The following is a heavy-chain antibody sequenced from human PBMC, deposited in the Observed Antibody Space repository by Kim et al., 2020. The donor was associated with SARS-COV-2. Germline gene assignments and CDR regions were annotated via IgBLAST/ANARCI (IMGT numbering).Heavy chain of an antibody. J-gene: IGHJ4*02. Sequence: GGSLRLSCAASGFTFSSYSMNWVRQAPGKGLEWVSSISSSSSYIYYADSVKGRFTISRDNAKNSLYLQMNSLRAEDTAVYYCAGQRERGNPGHSQLDYWGQGTLVTVSS. V-gene: IGHV3-21*01. CDR2: ISSSSSYI. D-gene: IGHD1-1*01. CDR1: GFTFSSYS. CDR3: AGQRERGNPGHSQLDY.